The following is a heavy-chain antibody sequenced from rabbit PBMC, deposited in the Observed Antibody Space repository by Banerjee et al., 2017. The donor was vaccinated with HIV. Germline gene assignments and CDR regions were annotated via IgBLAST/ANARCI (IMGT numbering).Heavy chain of an antibody. CDR1: GFSFSSYH. Sequence: QSLEESGGDLVKPGASLTLTCTASGFSFSSYHMGWVRQAPGKGLEWIGDIDAGSSGSTYYASWAKGRFTISKMSSTTVTLQMTSLTAADTATYFCARDYIYGDADYAFGLWGQGTLVTVS. CDR2: IDAGSSGST. CDR3: ARDYIYGDADYAFGL. J-gene: IGHJ4*01. V-gene: IGHV1S40*01. D-gene: IGHD6-1*01.